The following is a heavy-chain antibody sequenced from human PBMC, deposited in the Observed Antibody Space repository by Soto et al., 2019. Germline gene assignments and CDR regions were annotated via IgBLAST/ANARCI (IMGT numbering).Heavy chain of an antibody. Sequence: ASVKVSCKASGGTFSSYAISWVRQAPGQGLEWMGGIIPIFGNTNYAQKLQGRVTMTTDTSTSTAYMELRSLRSDDTAVYYCARDAPPEDYWGQGTLVTVSS. CDR1: GGTFSSYA. CDR3: ARDAPPEDY. V-gene: IGHV1-18*01. J-gene: IGHJ4*02. CDR2: IIPIFGNT.